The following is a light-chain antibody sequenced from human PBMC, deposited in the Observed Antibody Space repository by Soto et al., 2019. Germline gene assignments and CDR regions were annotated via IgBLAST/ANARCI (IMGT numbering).Light chain of an antibody. CDR2: DAS. V-gene: IGKV1-13*02. CDR1: QAINTA. CDR3: QQFYTFPIT. Sequence: IQLTQSPSSLSASVGDRVTISCRASQAINTALAWYQQKPGKAPDLLIFDASTVESGVPSRFSGGGSRTDLTLTISSRKPEDFETYYFQQFYTFPITFGQGTRLEIK. J-gene: IGKJ5*01.